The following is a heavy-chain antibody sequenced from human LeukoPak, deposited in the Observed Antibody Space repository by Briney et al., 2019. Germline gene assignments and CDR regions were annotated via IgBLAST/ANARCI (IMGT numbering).Heavy chain of an antibody. CDR2: INPNSGGT. CDR3: ARGAFGLEYQLQNYYYHYMDV. D-gene: IGHD2-2*01. J-gene: IGHJ6*03. V-gene: IGHV1-2*02. CDR1: GYTFTCYY. Sequence: GASVKVSCKASGYTFTCYYMHWVRQAPGQGLEWMGWINPNSGGTNYAQKFQGRVTMTRDTSISTAYMELSRLRSDDTAVYYCARGAFGLEYQLQNYYYHYMDVWGKGTTVTASS.